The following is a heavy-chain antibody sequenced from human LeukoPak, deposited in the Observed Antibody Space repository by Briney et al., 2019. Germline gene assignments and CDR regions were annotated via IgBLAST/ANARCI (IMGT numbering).Heavy chain of an antibody. CDR1: GFTFDDYA. J-gene: IGHJ4*02. Sequence: GRSLRLSCAASGFTFDDYAMHWVQQAPGKGLEWVSGISWNSGSIGYADSVKGRFTISRDNAKNSLYLQMNSLRAEDTALYYCAKVTGSSWYVARVYFDYWGQGTLVTVSS. CDR3: AKVTGSSWYVARVYFDY. V-gene: IGHV3-9*01. D-gene: IGHD6-13*01. CDR2: ISWNSGSI.